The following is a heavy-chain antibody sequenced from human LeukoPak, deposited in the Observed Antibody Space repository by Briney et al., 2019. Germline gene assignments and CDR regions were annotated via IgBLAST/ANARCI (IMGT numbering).Heavy chain of an antibody. CDR1: GYSISSGYY. Sequence: PSETLSLTCAVSGYSISSGYYWGCIRQPPGKGLEWIGSIYHSGSTYYNPSLKSRVTISVDTSKNQFSLKLSSVTAADTAVYYCARHRVRNTGYYDFWSGLSQGYDYWGQGTLVTVSS. J-gene: IGHJ4*02. D-gene: IGHD3-3*01. CDR2: IYHSGST. V-gene: IGHV4-38-2*01. CDR3: ARHRVRNTGYYDFWSGLSQGYDY.